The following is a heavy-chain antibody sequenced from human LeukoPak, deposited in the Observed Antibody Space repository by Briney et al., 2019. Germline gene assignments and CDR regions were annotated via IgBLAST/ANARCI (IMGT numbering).Heavy chain of an antibody. Sequence: SETLSLTCAVSGCSISSGYYWGWIRQPPGKALEWIGSIYHSGSTYYSPSLKSRVTISVDTSKNQFSLKLSSVTAADTAVYYCVNHYYYYMDVWGKGTTVTVSS. CDR2: IYHSGST. CDR1: GCSISSGYY. CDR3: VNHYYYYMDV. J-gene: IGHJ6*03. V-gene: IGHV4-38-2*01.